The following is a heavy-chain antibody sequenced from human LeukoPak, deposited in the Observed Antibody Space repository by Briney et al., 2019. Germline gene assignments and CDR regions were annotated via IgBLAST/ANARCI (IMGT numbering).Heavy chain of an antibody. D-gene: IGHD4-11*01. V-gene: IGHV7-4-1*02. CDR1: GYTFTSYY. Sequence: ASVKVSCKASGYTFTSYYMHWVRQAPGQGLEWMGWIDINTGNPTYAQGFTGRFVFSLDTSVTTAYLEISTLKAEDTAIYYCARDVTTASFDYWGQGTLVTASS. CDR2: IDINTGNP. CDR3: ARDVTTASFDY. J-gene: IGHJ4*02.